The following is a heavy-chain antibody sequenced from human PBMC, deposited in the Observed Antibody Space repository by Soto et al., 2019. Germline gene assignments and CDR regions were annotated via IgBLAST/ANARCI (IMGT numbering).Heavy chain of an antibody. V-gene: IGHV1-46*02. CDR2: INPSGDGT. CDR1: GYTFNAFY. Sequence: ASVKVSCKAFGYTFNAFYMHWVRQAPGQGLEWMGVINPSGDGTSYAQKFQGRVTMTRDTSTSTVYMELSSLRSEGTAVYYCARVALGYDYADVWGQGTTVTXSS. D-gene: IGHD4-17*01. J-gene: IGHJ6*02. CDR3: ARVALGYDYADV.